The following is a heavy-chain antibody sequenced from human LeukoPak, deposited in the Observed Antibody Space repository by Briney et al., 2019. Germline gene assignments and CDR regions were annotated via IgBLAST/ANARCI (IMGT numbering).Heavy chain of an antibody. CDR2: IHSGGST. J-gene: IGHJ4*02. CDR3: ARADGTGGPYDY. Sequence: GGSLRLSCAVSGFTVSSNYMSWVRQAPGKELEWVSVIHSGGSTHYADSVKGRFTISRDNSKNTVFLQMNSLRAEDTAVYYCARADGTGGPYDYWGQGTLVTVSS. V-gene: IGHV3-53*01. D-gene: IGHD3/OR15-3a*01. CDR1: GFTVSSNY.